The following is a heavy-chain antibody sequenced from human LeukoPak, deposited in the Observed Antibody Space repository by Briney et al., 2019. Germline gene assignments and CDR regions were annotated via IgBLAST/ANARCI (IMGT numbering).Heavy chain of an antibody. D-gene: IGHD4-23*01. V-gene: IGHV3-23*01. Sequence: PGGSLRLSCAASGLTFSSYTMSWVRQAPGKGLEWVSAISGSGGSTYYADSVKGRFTISRDNSKNTLYLQMNSLTAEDTAVYYCARDKSGSAGVSYYWGQGTLVTVSS. CDR2: ISGSGGST. CDR1: GLTFSSYT. CDR3: ARDKSGSAGVSYY. J-gene: IGHJ4*02.